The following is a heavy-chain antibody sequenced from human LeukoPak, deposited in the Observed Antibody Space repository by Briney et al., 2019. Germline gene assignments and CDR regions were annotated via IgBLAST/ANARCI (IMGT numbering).Heavy chain of an antibody. V-gene: IGHV4-59*08. J-gene: IGHJ4*02. CDR3: ACIAGAGTYFDY. D-gene: IGHD6-13*01. CDR2: IYYSGST. Sequence: SETLSLTCTVSVGSISSYYWSWIRQPPGEGLEWVGYIYYSGSTNYNPSLKSRVTISVDTSRNQFSLKLSSVTAADTAVYYCACIAGAGTYFDYWGQGTLVTVSS. CDR1: VGSISSYY.